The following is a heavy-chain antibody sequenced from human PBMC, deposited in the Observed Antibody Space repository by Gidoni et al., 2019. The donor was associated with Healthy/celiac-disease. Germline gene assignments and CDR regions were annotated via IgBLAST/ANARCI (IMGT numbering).Heavy chain of an antibody. CDR3: ARGVCSGGSCYSVY. V-gene: IGHV3-30-3*01. J-gene: IGHJ4*02. Sequence: QVQLVESGGGVVQPGRSLRLPCAASGFPFRSYAMHWVRQAPGKGLEWVAVISYDGSNKYYADSVKGRFTISRDNSKNTLYLQMNSLRAEDTAVYYCARGVCSGGSCYSVYWGQGTLVTVSS. D-gene: IGHD2-15*01. CDR1: GFPFRSYA. CDR2: ISYDGSNK.